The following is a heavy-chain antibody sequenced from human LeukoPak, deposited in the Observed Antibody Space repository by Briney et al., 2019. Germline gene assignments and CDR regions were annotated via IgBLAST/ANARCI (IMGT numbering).Heavy chain of an antibody. V-gene: IGHV1-18*01. D-gene: IGHD2-2*01. Sequence: ASVKVSCKASGYTFTSYGISWVRQAPGQGLEWMGWISAYNGNTNYAQKLQGRVTMTTDTSTSTAYMELRSLRSDDTAVYYCAGCSSTSSYYYYYMDVWGKGTTVTVSS. J-gene: IGHJ6*03. CDR2: ISAYNGNT. CDR3: AGCSSTSSYYYYYMDV. CDR1: GYTFTSYG.